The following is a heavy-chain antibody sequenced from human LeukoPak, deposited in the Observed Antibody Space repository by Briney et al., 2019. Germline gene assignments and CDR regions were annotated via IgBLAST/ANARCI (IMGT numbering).Heavy chain of an antibody. V-gene: IGHV4-38-2*02. D-gene: IGHD4-11*01. CDR2: IYHSGRT. Sequence: SETLSLTCTVSGYSISSGYYWGWIRQPPGKGLEWIGSIYHSGRTFYNPSLKSRVTISVDTSKNQFSLKLTSVTAADTAVYYCARAVTRDAFDIWGQGTMVTVSS. J-gene: IGHJ3*02. CDR3: ARAVTRDAFDI. CDR1: GYSISSGYY.